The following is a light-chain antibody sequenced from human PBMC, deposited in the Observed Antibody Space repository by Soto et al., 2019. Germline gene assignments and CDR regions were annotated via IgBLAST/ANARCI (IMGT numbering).Light chain of an antibody. CDR2: AAS. CDR1: QGIRND. J-gene: IGKJ1*01. V-gene: IGKV1-17*01. CDR3: LQHNTYPRT. Sequence: DIQMTQSPSSLSASVGDRVTITCRASQGIRNDLAWYQQKPRKAPKRLIYAASSLQSGVPSRFSGSGSGTDFTLTRSSLQHEDFANYYCLQHNTYPRTFGQGTKVEIK.